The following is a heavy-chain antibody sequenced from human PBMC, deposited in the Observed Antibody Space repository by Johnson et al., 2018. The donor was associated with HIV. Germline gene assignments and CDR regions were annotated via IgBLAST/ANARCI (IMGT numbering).Heavy chain of an antibody. CDR1: GFTFSRYW. J-gene: IGHJ3*02. CDR2: IKQDGSEK. D-gene: IGHD5-18*01. CDR3: AREVGIQLWSSDAFDI. Sequence: VQLVESGGGLVQPGGSLRLSCAASGFTFSRYWMSWVRQAPGKGLEWVANIKQDGSEKYYVDSVKGRFTISRDNAKNSLYLQMNSLRAEDTALYYCAREVGIQLWSSDAFDIWGQGTMVTVSS. V-gene: IGHV3-7*05.